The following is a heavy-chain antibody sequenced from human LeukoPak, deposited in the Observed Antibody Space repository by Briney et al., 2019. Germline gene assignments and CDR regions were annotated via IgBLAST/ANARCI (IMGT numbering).Heavy chain of an antibody. CDR2: IRYDGSNK. V-gene: IGHV3-30*02. D-gene: IGHD2-15*01. CDR3: AKDGKRYCSGGSCLAIDY. J-gene: IGHJ4*02. CDR1: GFTFSSYG. Sequence: PGGSLRLSCAASGFTFSSYGMHWVRQAPGKGLEWVAFIRYDGSNKYYADSVKGRFTISRDNSKNTLYLQMNSLRAEDTAVYYCAKDGKRYCSGGSCLAIDYWGQGTLVTVSS.